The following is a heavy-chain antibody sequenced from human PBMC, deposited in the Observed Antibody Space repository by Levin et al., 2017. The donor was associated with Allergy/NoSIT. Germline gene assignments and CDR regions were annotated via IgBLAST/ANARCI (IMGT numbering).Heavy chain of an antibody. Sequence: KSSGPTLVKPTQTLTLTCTFSGFSLSTAGLGVAWIRQPPGRALEWLALIYWDGNQRYNPTLRGRLTITKDTSKNQVVLEMTNMDPVDTATYYCAHNMPGSNWLVLLPREWGQGTLVTVSS. CDR3: AHNMPGSNWLVLLPRE. J-gene: IGHJ4*02. D-gene: IGHD6-19*01. V-gene: IGHV2-5*02. CDR2: IYWDGNQ. CDR1: GFSLSTAGLG.